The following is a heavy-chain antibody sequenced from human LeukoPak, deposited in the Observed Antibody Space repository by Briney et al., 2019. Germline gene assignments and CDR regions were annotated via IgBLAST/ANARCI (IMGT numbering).Heavy chain of an antibody. J-gene: IGHJ6*02. CDR1: GFTFSSYA. CDR3: ARDSAVATYYGVDV. CDR2: ISGSGGST. Sequence: PGGSLRLSCAASGFTFSSYAMSWVRQAPGKGLEWVSAISGSGGSTYYADSVKGRFTISRDNSKNTLYLQMNSLRAGDTAVYYCARDSAVATYYGVDVWGQGTTVTVS. V-gene: IGHV3-23*01. D-gene: IGHD6-19*01.